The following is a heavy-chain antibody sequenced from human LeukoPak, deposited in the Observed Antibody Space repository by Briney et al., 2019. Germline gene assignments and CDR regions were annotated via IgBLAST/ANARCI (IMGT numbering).Heavy chain of an antibody. CDR3: ARARAPVTRISSFDI. D-gene: IGHD4-17*01. V-gene: IGHV3-53*05. Sequence: GGSLRLSCAASGFTVSSNYMSWVRQAPGKGLEWVSVIYSGGSTYYADSVKGRFTISRDNSKNTLYLQMNSLRAGDTAVYYCARARAPVTRISSFDIWGQGTMVTVSS. CDR1: GFTVSSNY. J-gene: IGHJ3*02. CDR2: IYSGGST.